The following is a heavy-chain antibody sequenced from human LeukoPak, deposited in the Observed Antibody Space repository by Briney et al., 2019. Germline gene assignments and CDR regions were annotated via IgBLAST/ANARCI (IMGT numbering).Heavy chain of an antibody. CDR1: GFTFSSYS. CDR2: ISSSSSTI. CDR3: ARAGDFWSGYRPFDY. Sequence: GGSLRLSCAASGFTFSSYSMNWVRQAPGKGLEWVSYISSSSSTIYYADSVKGRFTISRDNAKNSLYLQMNSLRAEDTAVYYCARAGDFWSGYRPFDYWGQGTLVTVSS. D-gene: IGHD3-3*01. V-gene: IGHV3-48*01. J-gene: IGHJ4*02.